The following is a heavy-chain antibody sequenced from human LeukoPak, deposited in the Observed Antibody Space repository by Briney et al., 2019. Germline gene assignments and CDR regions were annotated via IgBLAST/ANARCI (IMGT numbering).Heavy chain of an antibody. Sequence: GGSLRLSCAASGFTFTHYGIHWVRQAPGKGLEWVASISFDGRNEYYLDSVKGRFTISRDSPKNTLYLQMNSLRAGDTAVYYCAKERAAMGTDAFDIWGQGTMVTVSS. D-gene: IGHD5-18*01. CDR3: AKERAAMGTDAFDI. V-gene: IGHV3-30*18. J-gene: IGHJ3*02. CDR2: ISFDGRNE. CDR1: GFTFTHYG.